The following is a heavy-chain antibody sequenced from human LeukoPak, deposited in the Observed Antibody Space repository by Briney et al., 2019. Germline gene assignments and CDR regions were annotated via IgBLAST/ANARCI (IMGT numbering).Heavy chain of an antibody. J-gene: IGHJ4*02. Sequence: KPSETLSLTCTVSGGSISSSSYYWGWIRQPPGKGLEWIGSIYYSGSTYYNPSLKSRVTISVDTSKNQFSLKLTSVTAADTAVYYCARGQWFGEFHFDYWGQGTLVTVSS. D-gene: IGHD3-10*01. V-gene: IGHV4-39*07. CDR3: ARGQWFGEFHFDY. CDR2: IYYSGST. CDR1: GGSISSSSYY.